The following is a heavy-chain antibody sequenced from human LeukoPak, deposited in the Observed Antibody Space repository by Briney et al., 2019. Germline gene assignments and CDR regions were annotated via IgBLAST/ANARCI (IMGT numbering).Heavy chain of an antibody. CDR3: ASYCSSTSCYGSGDY. V-gene: IGHV4-59*01. J-gene: IGHJ4*02. CDR1: GGSISSYY. CDR2: IYYSGST. Sequence: SETLSLTCTVSGGSISSYYWSWIRHPPGKGLEWIGYIYYSGSTNYNPSLKSRVTISVDTSKNQFSLKLSSVTAADTAVYYCASYCSSTSCYGSGDYWGQGTLVTVSS. D-gene: IGHD2-2*01.